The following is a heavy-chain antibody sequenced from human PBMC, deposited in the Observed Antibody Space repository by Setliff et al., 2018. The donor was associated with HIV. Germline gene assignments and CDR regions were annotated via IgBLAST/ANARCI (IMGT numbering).Heavy chain of an antibody. CDR2: TNNDGSIT. CDR3: VKWNYPNS. D-gene: IGHD1-7*01. Sequence: GGSLRLSCAASGFTLSDHWMHWVRQVPGKGLVWVSRTNNDGSITNYADFAKGRFTMSRDSAKNTLYLQMNSLRVEDTAVYYCVKWNYPNSWGQGTLVTVSS. CDR1: GFTLSDHW. J-gene: IGHJ4*02. V-gene: IGHV3-74*01.